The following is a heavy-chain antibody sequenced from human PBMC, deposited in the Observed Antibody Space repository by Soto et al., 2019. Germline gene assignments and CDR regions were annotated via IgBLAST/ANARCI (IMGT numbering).Heavy chain of an antibody. Sequence: GGSLRLSCAASGFTFSSYAMSWVRQAPGKGLEWVSAISVSGGSTYYADSVKGRFTISRDNSKNTLYLQMNSLRAEDTAVYYCAKRIAVAGTVDYWGQGTLVTFSS. CDR2: ISVSGGST. CDR3: AKRIAVAGTVDY. V-gene: IGHV3-23*01. CDR1: GFTFSSYA. J-gene: IGHJ4*02. D-gene: IGHD6-19*01.